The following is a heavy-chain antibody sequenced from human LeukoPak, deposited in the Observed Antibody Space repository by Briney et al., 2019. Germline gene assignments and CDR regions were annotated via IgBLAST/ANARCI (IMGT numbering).Heavy chain of an antibody. CDR3: ARVTFGWFDP. CDR1: GYTFTGYY. J-gene: IGHJ5*02. Sequence: ASVKVSCKASGYTFTGYYMHWVRQAPGQGLEWMGWINPNSGGTNYAQKFQGRVTMTRATSISTPYMEPSRLSSDDTAVYYCARVTFGWFDPWGQGTLVTVSS. V-gene: IGHV1-2*02. D-gene: IGHD3-10*01. CDR2: INPNSGGT.